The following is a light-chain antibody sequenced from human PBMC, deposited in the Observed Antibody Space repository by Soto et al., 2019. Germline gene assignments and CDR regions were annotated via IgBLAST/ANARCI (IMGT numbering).Light chain of an antibody. Sequence: SVVRQPPTVSGALGQRVTISCTGSRSNIGTGYDVHWYQQLPGTAPKLLIYGNSNRPSGVPDRFSGSKSGTSASLAITGLQAEDEADYYCQSYDSTACEYVFGTGTNVTVL. V-gene: IGLV1-40*01. CDR2: GNS. J-gene: IGLJ1*01. CDR1: RSNIGTGYD. CDR3: QSYDSTACEYV.